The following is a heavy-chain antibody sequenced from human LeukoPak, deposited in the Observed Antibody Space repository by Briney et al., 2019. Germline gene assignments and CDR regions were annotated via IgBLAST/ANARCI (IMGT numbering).Heavy chain of an antibody. Sequence: SETLSLTCSVSDGSINSYYWNWIRRPPGKGLEWIGYIYYNGNTNYNPSLKSRVTISVDTSKNQFSLKLSSVTAADTAVYYCARDLRIAAAGRLDPWGQGTLVTVSS. CDR1: DGSINSYY. V-gene: IGHV4-59*01. CDR2: IYYNGNT. D-gene: IGHD6-13*01. J-gene: IGHJ5*02. CDR3: ARDLRIAAAGRLDP.